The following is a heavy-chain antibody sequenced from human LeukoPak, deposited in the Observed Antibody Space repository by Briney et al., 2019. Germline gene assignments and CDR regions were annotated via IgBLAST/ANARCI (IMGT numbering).Heavy chain of an antibody. Sequence: SETLSLTCTVSGGSISSYYWSWIRQPPGKGLEWIGYIYYSGSTNYNPSLKSRVTISVDTSKNQFSLKLSSVTAADTAVYYCARTSIAASTWDYYGMDVWGQGTTVTVSS. J-gene: IGHJ6*02. CDR2: IYYSGST. CDR3: ARTSIAASTWDYYGMDV. V-gene: IGHV4-59*01. CDR1: GGSISSYY. D-gene: IGHD6-6*01.